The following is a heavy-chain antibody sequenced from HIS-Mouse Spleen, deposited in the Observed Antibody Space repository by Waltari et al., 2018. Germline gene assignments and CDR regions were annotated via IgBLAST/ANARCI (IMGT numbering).Heavy chain of an antibody. V-gene: IGHV1-8*01. D-gene: IGHD4-4*01. Sequence: QVQLVQSGAEVKKPGASVKVSCKASGYTFTSYDINWVRQATGQGLEWVGWRNPNSGKTGYAQKFQGRVTMTRNTSLSTAYMELSSLRSEDTAVYYCARGHDYSNYFDYWGQGTLVTVSS. CDR1: GYTFTSYD. CDR3: ARGHDYSNYFDY. CDR2: RNPNSGKT. J-gene: IGHJ4*02.